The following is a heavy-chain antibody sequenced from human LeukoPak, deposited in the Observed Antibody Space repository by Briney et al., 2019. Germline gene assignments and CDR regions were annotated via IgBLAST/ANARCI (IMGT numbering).Heavy chain of an antibody. J-gene: IGHJ4*02. Sequence: KTSETLSLTCTVSVVSIFSGGYYWRSTRQHPGRGVEWNGYIYYSGSSYYNPSLKSRIAISVDTSKKQFSLELSSVTAADTAVYYCASQAAPPEEPLDFWGQGTLLTVSS. V-gene: IGHV4-31*03. CDR3: ASQAAPPEEPLDF. D-gene: IGHD6-25*01. CDR1: VVSIFSGGYY. CDR2: IYYSGSS.